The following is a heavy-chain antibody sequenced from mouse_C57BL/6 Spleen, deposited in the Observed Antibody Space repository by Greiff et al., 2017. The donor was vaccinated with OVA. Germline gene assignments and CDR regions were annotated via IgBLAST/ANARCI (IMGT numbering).Heavy chain of an antibody. V-gene: IGHV1-59*01. D-gene: IGHD1-1*01. CDR3: ARPNYYGSSHYAMDY. CDR1: GYTFTSYW. Sequence: QVQLQQSGAELVRPGTSVKLSCKASGYTFTSYWMHWVKQRPGQGLEWIGVIDPSDSYTNYNQKFKGKATLTVDTSSSTAYMQLSSLTSEDSAVYYCARPNYYGSSHYAMDYWGQGTSVTVSS. J-gene: IGHJ4*01. CDR2: IDPSDSYT.